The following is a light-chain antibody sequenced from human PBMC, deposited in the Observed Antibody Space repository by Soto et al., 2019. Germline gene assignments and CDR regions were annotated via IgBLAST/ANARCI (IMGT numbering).Light chain of an antibody. V-gene: IGLV2-14*01. CDR2: EVS. CDR3: SSYTSSSTLV. J-gene: IGLJ1*01. Sequence: QSALTQPASVSGSPGQSITISCTGTSSDVGGYNYVSWYQQHPGKAPKLMIYEVSNRPSGVSNRFSGSKSGNTASLTISGLQAEDEADYYCSSYTSSSTLVFGTGTMVTVL. CDR1: SSDVGGYNY.